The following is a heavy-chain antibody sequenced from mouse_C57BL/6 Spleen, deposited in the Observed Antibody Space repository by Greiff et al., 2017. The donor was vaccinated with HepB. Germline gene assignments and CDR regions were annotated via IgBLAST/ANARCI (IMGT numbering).Heavy chain of an antibody. CDR2: ISYDGSN. Sequence: EVQLQQSGPGLVKPSQSLSLTCSVTGYSITSGYYWNWIRQFPGNKLEWMGYISYDGSNNYNPSLKNRISITRDTSKNQFFLKLNSVTTEDTATYYCARDGGEFDYWGQGTTLTVSS. J-gene: IGHJ2*01. V-gene: IGHV3-6*01. CDR1: GYSITSGYY. CDR3: ARDGGEFDY.